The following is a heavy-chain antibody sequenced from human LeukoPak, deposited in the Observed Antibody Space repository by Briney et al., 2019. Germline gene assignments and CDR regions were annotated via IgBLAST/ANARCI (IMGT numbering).Heavy chain of an antibody. V-gene: IGHV3-23*01. CDR3: AKFKYVSSAWYAY. Sequence: GGSLRLSCAASGFSFSDYAMSWVRQTPEKGLEWVSTIVGSGASTYFVDSAQGRFTISRDNSKNTVYLHMSSLRAEDTAVYYCAKFKYVSSAWYAYWGQGTLVTVSS. J-gene: IGHJ4*02. CDR2: IVGSGAST. D-gene: IGHD6-13*01. CDR1: GFSFSDYA.